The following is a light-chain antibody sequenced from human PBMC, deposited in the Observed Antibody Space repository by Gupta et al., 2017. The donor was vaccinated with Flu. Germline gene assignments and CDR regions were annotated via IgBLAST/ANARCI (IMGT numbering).Light chain of an antibody. V-gene: IGLV2-14*01. CDR2: EVT. J-gene: IGLJ3*02. CDR1: SSDVGHYNY. CDR3: ASYTTTSTWV. Sequence: QSALTQPASVSGSPGQSITISCTGTSSDVGHYNYVSWYQQHPDKVPKLMIYEVTDRPSGVSNRFSGSKSGNTASLTISGLQAEDEADYFCASYTTTSTWVFGGGTKLTVL.